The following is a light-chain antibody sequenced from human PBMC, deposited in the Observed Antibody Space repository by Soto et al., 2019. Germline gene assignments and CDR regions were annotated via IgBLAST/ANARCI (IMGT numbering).Light chain of an antibody. J-gene: IGLJ2*01. CDR2: RNE. Sequence: QSVLTQPPSASGTPGQRVTISCSGSTSNIGSNYVYWYQQLPGTAPKVLIYRNEQRPSGVPHRFTGSKSGTSASLAISGLRSDDEADYYCAAWDDSLSGVLFGGGTKLTVL. V-gene: IGLV1-47*01. CDR1: TSNIGSNY. CDR3: AAWDDSLSGVL.